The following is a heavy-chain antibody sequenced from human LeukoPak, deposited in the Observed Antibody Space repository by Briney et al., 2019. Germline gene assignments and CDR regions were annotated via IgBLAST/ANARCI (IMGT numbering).Heavy chain of an antibody. CDR3: ASNRRGYSYGYYDY. J-gene: IGHJ4*02. V-gene: IGHV3-53*01. CDR2: IYSGGST. CDR1: GFTVSSNY. D-gene: IGHD5-18*01. Sequence: PGGSLRLSCAASGFTVSSNYISWVRQAPGKGLEWVSVIYSGGSTYYADSVKGRFTISRDNSKNTLYLQMNSLRAEDTAVYYCASNRRGYSYGYYDYWGQGTLVTVSS.